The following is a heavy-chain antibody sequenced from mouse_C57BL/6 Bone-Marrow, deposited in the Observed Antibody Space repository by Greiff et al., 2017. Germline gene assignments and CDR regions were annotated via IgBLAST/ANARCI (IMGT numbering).Heavy chain of an antibody. D-gene: IGHD2-3*01. J-gene: IGHJ2*01. CDR3: ARWALYDGYYVDY. CDR1: GYTFTSYD. Sequence: VKLQESGPELVKPGASVKLSCKASGYTFTSYDINWVKQRPGQGLEWIGWIYPRDGSTKYNEKFKGKATLTVDTSSSTAYMELHSLTSEDSAVYFCARWALYDGYYVDYWGQGTTLTVSS. CDR2: IYPRDGST. V-gene: IGHV1-85*01.